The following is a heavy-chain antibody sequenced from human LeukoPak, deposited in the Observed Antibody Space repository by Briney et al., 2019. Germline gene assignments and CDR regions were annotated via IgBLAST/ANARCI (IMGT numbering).Heavy chain of an antibody. J-gene: IGHJ3*02. D-gene: IGHD3-10*01. CDR1: GGPISTYY. CDR3: ARVGSPGAFDI. CDR2: IYTSGST. V-gene: IGHV4-4*07. Sequence: SETLSLTCTVSGGPISTYYWSWIRPPPGKGPEGIGRIYTSGSTNYNPSLKSRVTMSVDTSKNQFSLKLSSVTAADTAVYYCARVGSPGAFDIWGQGTMVTVSS.